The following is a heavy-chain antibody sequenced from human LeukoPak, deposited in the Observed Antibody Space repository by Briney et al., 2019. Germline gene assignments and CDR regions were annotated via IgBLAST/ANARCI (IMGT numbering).Heavy chain of an antibody. CDR2: ISYDGSNK. Sequence: GGSLRLSCAASGFTFSSYAMHWVRQAPGKGLEWVAVISYDGSNKYYADSVKGRFTISRDNSKNTLYLQMNSLRAEDTAVYYCARGSYSSSSLVNYWGQGTLVTVSS. V-gene: IGHV3-30*04. D-gene: IGHD6-6*01. CDR3: ARGSYSSSSLVNY. J-gene: IGHJ4*02. CDR1: GFTFSSYA.